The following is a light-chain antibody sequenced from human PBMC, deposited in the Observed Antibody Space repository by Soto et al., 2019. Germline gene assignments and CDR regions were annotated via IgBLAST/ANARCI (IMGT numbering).Light chain of an antibody. V-gene: IGLV2-14*01. CDR2: DVS. CDR3: SSYTASSGV. Sequence: QSALTQPASVSGSPGQSITISCTGTSSDVGGYDYVSWYQQHPGKAPKLMIYDVSHRPSGVSNRFSGSKSGNTASLTISGLHAEDEADYYCSSYTASSGVFGGGTKLTVL. CDR1: SSDVGGYDY. J-gene: IGLJ3*02.